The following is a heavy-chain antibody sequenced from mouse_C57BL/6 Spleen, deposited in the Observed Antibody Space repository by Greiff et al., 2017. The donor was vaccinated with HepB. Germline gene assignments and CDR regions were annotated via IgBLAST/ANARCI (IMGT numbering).Heavy chain of an antibody. CDR1: GYTFTDYN. CDR2: INPNNGGT. Sequence: EVQLQQSGPELVKPGASVKIPCKASGYTFTDYNMDWVKQSHGKSLEWIGDINPNNGGTIYNQKFKGKATLTVDKSSSTAYMELRSLTSEDTAVYYCARAADGYYFYWYFDVWGTGTTVTVSS. CDR3: ARAADGYYFYWYFDV. J-gene: IGHJ1*03. V-gene: IGHV1-18*01. D-gene: IGHD2-3*01.